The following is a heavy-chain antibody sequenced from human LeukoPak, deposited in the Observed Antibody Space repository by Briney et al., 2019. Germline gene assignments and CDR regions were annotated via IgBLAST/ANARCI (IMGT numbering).Heavy chain of an antibody. CDR3: ARDGSSWSNWLDP. CDR1: GFTFSSYW. D-gene: IGHD6-13*01. CDR2: INSDGSST. V-gene: IGHV3-74*01. J-gene: IGHJ5*02. Sequence: GSLILSCAASGFTFSSYWMHWVRQAPGKGLVWVSRINSDGSSTSYADSVKGRFTISRDNAKNTLYLQMNSLRAEDTAVYYCARDGSSWSNWLDPWGQGTLVTVSS.